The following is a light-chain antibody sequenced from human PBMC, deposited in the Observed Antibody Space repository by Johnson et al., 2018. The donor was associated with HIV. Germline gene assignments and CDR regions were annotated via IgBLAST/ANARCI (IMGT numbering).Light chain of an antibody. CDR2: AHN. CDR1: SSNIGNNY. J-gene: IGLJ1*01. CDR3: RTWDSSLSAGGV. V-gene: IGLV1-51*02. Sequence: QSVLTQPPSVSAAPGQRVTISCSGSSSNIGNNYVSWYQQLPGTAPKLLVYAHNKRPSGIPDRFSGSTSGTSAPLRITGLQTGAEADYYCRTWDSSLSAGGVFGTGTKVTVL.